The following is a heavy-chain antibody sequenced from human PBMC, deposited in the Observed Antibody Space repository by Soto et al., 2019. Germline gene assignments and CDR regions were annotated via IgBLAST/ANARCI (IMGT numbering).Heavy chain of an antibody. CDR3: ARVRGSDYYFDY. V-gene: IGHV4-30-4*01. CDR2: IYYSGST. D-gene: IGHD2-21*01. Sequence: SETLSLTCTVSGGSISSGDYYWSWIRQPPGKGLEWIGYIYYSGSTYYNPSLKSRVTISVDTSKNQFSLKPSSVTAADTAVYYCARVRGSDYYFDYWGQGTLVTVSS. CDR1: GGSISSGDYY. J-gene: IGHJ4*02.